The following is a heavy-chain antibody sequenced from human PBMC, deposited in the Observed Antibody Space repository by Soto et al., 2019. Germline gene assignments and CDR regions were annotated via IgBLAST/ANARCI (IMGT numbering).Heavy chain of an antibody. CDR1: GFTFNSYA. CDR2: INGSGAST. CDR3: AKDRDPDGVWEIDF. D-gene: IGHD3-16*01. Sequence: PGGSLRLSCAASGFTFNSYAMSRVRQAPGKGLEWVSGINGSGASTYYADSVKGRFTISRDQSKNTLYLQMNSLRAEDTAVYYCAKDRDPDGVWEIDFWGQGTRVTGSS. V-gene: IGHV3-23*01. J-gene: IGHJ4*02.